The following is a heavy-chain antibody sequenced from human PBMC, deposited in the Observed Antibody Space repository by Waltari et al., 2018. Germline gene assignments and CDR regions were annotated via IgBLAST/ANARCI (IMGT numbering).Heavy chain of an antibody. Sequence: QSQLLASGPGLVKPLGTLSLTCAVPGGSIYINTWWSGVCQAPGTGLDWIGEIYHTGSTNYNPALKSRVTISVDKSRNHFSLNLTSVTVADTALYYCASRAVAGNNFDYWGQGRLVTVSS. CDR1: GGSIYINTW. J-gene: IGHJ4*02. CDR2: IYHTGST. CDR3: ASRAVAGNNFDY. D-gene: IGHD6-19*01. V-gene: IGHV4-4*02.